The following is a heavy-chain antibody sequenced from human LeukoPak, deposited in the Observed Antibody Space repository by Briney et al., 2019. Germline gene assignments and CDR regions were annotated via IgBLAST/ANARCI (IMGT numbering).Heavy chain of an antibody. CDR2: ISGSGSTT. Sequence: GGSLRLSCAASGFTFSSFPMSWVRQAPGKGLEWLSTISGSGSTTYYADSVKGRFTISRDNSKNTLYLQTNSLRADDTAVYYCAKGILRQFDWSPADSWGQGTLVTVSS. CDR3: AKGILRQFDWSPADS. V-gene: IGHV3-23*01. J-gene: IGHJ4*02. D-gene: IGHD3-9*01. CDR1: GFTFSSFP.